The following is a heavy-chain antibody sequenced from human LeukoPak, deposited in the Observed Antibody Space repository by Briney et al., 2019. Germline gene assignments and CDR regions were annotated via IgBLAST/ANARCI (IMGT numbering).Heavy chain of an antibody. J-gene: IGHJ4*02. CDR1: GFSFSSYG. CDR3: TTIRIAVAGKGGY. D-gene: IGHD6-19*01. V-gene: IGHV3-15*01. CDR2: IKSKTDGGTT. Sequence: GGSLRLSCAASGFSFSSYGMHWVRQAPGKGLEWVGRIKSKTDGGTTDYAAPVKGRFTISRDDSKNTLYLQMNSLKTEDTAVYYCTTIRIAVAGKGGYWGQGTLVTVSS.